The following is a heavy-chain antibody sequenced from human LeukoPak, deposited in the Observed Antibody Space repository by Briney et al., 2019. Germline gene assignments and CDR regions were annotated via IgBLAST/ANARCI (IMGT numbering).Heavy chain of an antibody. Sequence: SETLSLTCAVYGGSFSGYYWSWIRQPPGKGLEWIGEIYHSGSTNYNPSLKSRVTISVDKSKNQFSLKLSSVTAADTAVYYCARVDTAMVDYWGQGTLVTVSS. CDR2: IYHSGST. J-gene: IGHJ4*02. CDR1: GGSFSGYY. V-gene: IGHV4-34*01. D-gene: IGHD5-18*01. CDR3: ARVDTAMVDY.